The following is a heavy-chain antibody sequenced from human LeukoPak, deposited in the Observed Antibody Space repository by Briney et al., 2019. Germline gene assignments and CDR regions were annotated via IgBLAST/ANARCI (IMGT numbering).Heavy chain of an antibody. CDR3: ARDAGYGYDRFDY. D-gene: IGHD5-18*01. V-gene: IGHV3-48*01. J-gene: IGHJ4*02. CDR1: GFTFSGYS. CDR2: ISSSSSPI. Sequence: GGSLRLSCAASGFTFSGYSMNWVRQAPGKGLEWVSYISSSSSPIYYADPVKGRFTISRDNAKNSLYLQMNSLRAEDTAVYYCARDAGYGYDRFDYWGQGTQVTVSS.